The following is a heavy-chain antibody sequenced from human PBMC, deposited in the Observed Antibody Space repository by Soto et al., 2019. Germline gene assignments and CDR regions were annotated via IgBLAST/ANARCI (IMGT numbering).Heavy chain of an antibody. CDR2: IYYSGRT. V-gene: IGHV4-31*03. J-gene: IGHJ5*02. D-gene: IGHD3-22*01. CDR3: ARDLGGSAYYFSP. CDR1: GGSISSGGYY. Sequence: QVQLQESGPGLVKPSQTLSLTCTVSGGSISSGGYYWSWIRQHPGKGLEWIGYIYYSGRTYYNPSLKGRVTISVDTSKNQFSLKLSSLTAADTAVYYCARDLGGSAYYFSPWGQGTLVTVSS.